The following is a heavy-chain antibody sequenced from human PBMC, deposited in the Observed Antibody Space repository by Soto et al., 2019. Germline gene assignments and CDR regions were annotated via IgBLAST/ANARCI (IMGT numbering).Heavy chain of an antibody. CDR3: AREQSSGEQLVFYYFDY. V-gene: IGHV1-18*01. J-gene: IGHJ4*02. CDR2: ISAYNGNT. CDR1: GYTFTSYG. D-gene: IGHD6-6*01. Sequence: GASVKVSCKASGYTFTSYGISWVRQAPGQGLEWMGWISAYNGNTNYAQKLRGRVTMTTDTSTSTAYMELRSLRSDDTAVYYCAREQSSGEQLVFYYFDYWGQGTLVTVSS.